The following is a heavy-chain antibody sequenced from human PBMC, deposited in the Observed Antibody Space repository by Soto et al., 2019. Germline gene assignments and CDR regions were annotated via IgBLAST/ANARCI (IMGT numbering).Heavy chain of an antibody. J-gene: IGHJ4*02. V-gene: IGHV1-18*01. D-gene: IGHD3-10*01. Sequence: ASVKVSCKASGYTFTSYGISCVRQAPGQGLEWMGWISAYNGNTNYAQKLQGRVTMTTDTSTSTAHMELRSLRSDDTAVYYCARDLGGSGSFDYWXQGTLVNVSS. CDR3: ARDLGGSGSFDY. CDR1: GYTFTSYG. CDR2: ISAYNGNT.